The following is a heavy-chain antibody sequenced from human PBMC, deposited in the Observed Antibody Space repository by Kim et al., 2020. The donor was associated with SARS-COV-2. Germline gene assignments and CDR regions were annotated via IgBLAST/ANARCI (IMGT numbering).Heavy chain of an antibody. J-gene: IGHJ4*02. CDR1: GFTFSIYA. CDR3: AKRRIIHSSGCDY. V-gene: IGHV3-23*01. CDR2: ISDSGGYT. Sequence: GGSLRLSCGASGFTFSIYAMSWVRQAPGKGLEWVSVISDSGGYTKYTDSVKGRFTISRDNSKNTLYLQMNSLRAEDTAVYYCAKRRIIHSSGCDYWGQGTLVIVSS. D-gene: IGHD6-19*01.